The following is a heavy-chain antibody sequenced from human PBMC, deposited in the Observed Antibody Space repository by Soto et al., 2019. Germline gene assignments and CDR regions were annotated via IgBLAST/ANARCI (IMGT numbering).Heavy chain of an antibody. CDR1: GGSFSGYY. Sequence: SETLSLTCAVYGGSFSGYYWSWIRQPPGKGLEWIGEINHSGSTNYNPSLKSRVTISVDTSKNQFSLKLSSVTAADTAVYYCARRGHSSSWYGRDNWFDPWGQGTLVTVSS. CDR3: ARRGHSSSWYGRDNWFDP. J-gene: IGHJ5*02. V-gene: IGHV4-34*01. CDR2: INHSGST. D-gene: IGHD6-13*01.